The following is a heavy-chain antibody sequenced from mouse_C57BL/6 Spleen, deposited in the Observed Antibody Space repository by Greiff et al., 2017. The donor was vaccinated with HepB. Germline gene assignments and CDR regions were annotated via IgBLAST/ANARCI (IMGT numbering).Heavy chain of an antibody. V-gene: IGHV1-81*01. D-gene: IGHD1-1*01. Sequence: QVQLKQSGAELARPGASVKLSCKASGYTFTSYGISWVKQRTGQGLEWIGEIYPRSGNTYYNEKFKGKATLTADKSSSTAYMELRSLTSEDSAVYFCARNYGSTREYYFDYWGQGTTLTVSS. J-gene: IGHJ2*01. CDR2: IYPRSGNT. CDR3: ARNYGSTREYYFDY. CDR1: GYTFTSYG.